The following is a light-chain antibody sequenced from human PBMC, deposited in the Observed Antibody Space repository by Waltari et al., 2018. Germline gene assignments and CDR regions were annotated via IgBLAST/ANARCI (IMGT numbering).Light chain of an antibody. CDR3: GTWDTSLSAGV. Sequence: QSVLTQPPSVSAAPGQMVTIPCSGSSSNIGNHYVSWYQRPPGTAPKLLIYDNNKRPSGIPDRFSGSKSGTSATLGITGLQTGDEADYFCGTWDTSLSAGVFGGGTKLTVL. V-gene: IGLV1-51*01. CDR1: SSNIGNHY. J-gene: IGLJ3*02. CDR2: DNN.